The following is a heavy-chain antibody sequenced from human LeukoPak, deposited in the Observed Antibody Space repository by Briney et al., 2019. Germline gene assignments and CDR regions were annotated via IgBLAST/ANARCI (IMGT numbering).Heavy chain of an antibody. CDR1: SEFFSGYY. CDR2: INDSGTT. Sequence: WETLSLTCGVSSEFFSGYYWGWVRQPPGKGLEWIGDINDSGTTKYNPALKSRVAISIDTSKNQFSLKVKSVTAADTAVYYCARLPLGAFGEVLNFDSWGQGTQVTVSS. CDR3: ARLPLGAFGEVLNFDS. V-gene: IGHV4-34*01. D-gene: IGHD3-10*01. J-gene: IGHJ4*02.